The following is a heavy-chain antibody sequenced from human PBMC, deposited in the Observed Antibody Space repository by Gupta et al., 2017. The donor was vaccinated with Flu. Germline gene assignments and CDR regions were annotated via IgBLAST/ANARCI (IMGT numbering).Heavy chain of an antibody. CDR3: ARLAGCISNYGMDV. CDR1: GFTFRSYS. J-gene: IGHJ6*02. V-gene: IGHV3-21*01. Sequence: EVQLVDSGGGLVRPGGSLSLSGEASGFTFRSYSMNWFRQAPGKGLEGVACISSSSSYIYYADAVKSRFTISRDKAKNALYLQMKSVRAEETAVYYCARLAGCISNYGMDVWGQGTTVTVSS. D-gene: IGHD1-20*01. CDR2: ISSSSSYI.